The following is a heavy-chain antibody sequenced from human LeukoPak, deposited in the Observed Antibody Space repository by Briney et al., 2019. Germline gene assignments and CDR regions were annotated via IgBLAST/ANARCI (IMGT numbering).Heavy chain of an antibody. CDR2: ITGSGGGT. CDR1: AFTFSSYA. Sequence: AGGSLRLSCAASAFTFSSYAMTWVSQAPGRGLEWVSTITGSGGGTYYADSVKGRFTIPRDNSKNTLYLQMNSLRAEDTALYYCAKDPFWSGYPIWGQGTLVTVSS. J-gene: IGHJ1*01. V-gene: IGHV3-23*01. D-gene: IGHD3-3*01. CDR3: AKDPFWSGYPI.